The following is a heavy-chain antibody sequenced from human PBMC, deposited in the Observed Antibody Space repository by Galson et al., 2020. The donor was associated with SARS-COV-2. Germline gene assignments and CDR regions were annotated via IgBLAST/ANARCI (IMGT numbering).Heavy chain of an antibody. CDR3: ARSSSWPYYYGMDV. V-gene: IGHV3-74*01. D-gene: IGHD6-13*01. J-gene: IGHJ6*02. CDR1: GFTFSSYW. CDR2: RNRDGSST. Sequence: GGSLRLSCAASGFTFSSYWMHWVRKAPGTGQVWVSSRNRDGSSTSYEDSVKGRFTISRDNAKNTLYLQMNSLRAEDTAVYYCARSSSWPYYYGMDVWGQGTTVTVSS.